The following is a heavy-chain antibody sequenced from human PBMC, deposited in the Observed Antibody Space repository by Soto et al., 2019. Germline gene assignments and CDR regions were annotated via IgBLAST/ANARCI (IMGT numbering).Heavy chain of an antibody. Sequence: PSHTLSLACTVSGVSISRGAYYWGRIRQPPGKELEWIASIYYSGNTYYNPSLKSRVTISIDRSKNQFSLKLSSVTAADTAVYYCARAGGLGAVAVDYWGQGTLVTVSS. CDR1: GVSISRGAYY. CDR3: ARAGGLGAVAVDY. J-gene: IGHJ4*02. CDR2: IYYSGNT. V-gene: IGHV4-39*07. D-gene: IGHD6-19*01.